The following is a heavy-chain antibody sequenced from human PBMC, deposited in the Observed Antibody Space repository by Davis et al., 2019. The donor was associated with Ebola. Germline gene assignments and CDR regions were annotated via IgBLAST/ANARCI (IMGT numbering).Heavy chain of an antibody. CDR3: ASDAVTTLYYYYYGMDV. V-gene: IGHV1-69*05. CDR2: IIPIFGTA. CDR1: VGTFISYA. Sequence: SEQVPCKASVGTFISYAISWVRQPPGQGLEWMGGIIPIFGTANYAQKLQGRVTMTTDTSTSTAYMELRSLRADDAAVYYCASDAVTTLYYYYYGMDVWGQGTTVTVSS. D-gene: IGHD4-17*01. J-gene: IGHJ6*02.